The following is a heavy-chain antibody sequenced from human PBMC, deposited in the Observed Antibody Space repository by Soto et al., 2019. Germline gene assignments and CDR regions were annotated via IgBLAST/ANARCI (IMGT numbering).Heavy chain of an antibody. V-gene: IGHV3-23*01. J-gene: IGHJ4*02. Sequence: PGGSLRLSCAASGFTFNSYAMRCVRQAPGKGLEWGSTIIGSGGSTYYADSVKGRFSVSRDNSKNTLYLQMNSLRAEDTAVYYWAKDRSYYDSSGYDYWGQGT. CDR1: GFTFNSYA. CDR3: AKDRSYYDSSGYDY. CDR2: IIGSGGST. D-gene: IGHD3-22*01.